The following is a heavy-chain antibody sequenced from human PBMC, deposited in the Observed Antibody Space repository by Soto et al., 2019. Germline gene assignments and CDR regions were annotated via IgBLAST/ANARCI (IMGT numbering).Heavy chain of an antibody. CDR3: ARDLPRGYSGYETGGYFDY. D-gene: IGHD5-12*01. CDR2: ISSSGSTI. Sequence: PGGSLRLSCAASGFTFSDYYMSWIRQAPGKGLEWVSYISSSGSTIYYADSVKGRFTISRDNAKNSLYLQMNSLRAEDTAVYYCARDLPRGYSGYETGGYFDYWGQGTLVTVSS. V-gene: IGHV3-11*01. J-gene: IGHJ4*02. CDR1: GFTFSDYY.